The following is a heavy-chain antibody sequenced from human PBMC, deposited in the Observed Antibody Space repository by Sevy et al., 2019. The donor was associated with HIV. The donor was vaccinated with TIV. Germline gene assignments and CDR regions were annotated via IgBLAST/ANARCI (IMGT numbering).Heavy chain of an antibody. J-gene: IGHJ5*02. CDR1: GGSISSGGYY. D-gene: IGHD3-10*01. CDR2: IYYSGTT. Sequence: SETLSLTCTVSGGSISSGGYYWTWIRQHPGKGLEWIGYIYYSGTTNYNPSLKSRVSMSVDTSKNQFFLKLSSVTAAGAALYYCAGGWGYFGSGSYYWFDPWGQGTLVTVSS. V-gene: IGHV4-31*03. CDR3: AGGWGYFGSGSYYWFDP.